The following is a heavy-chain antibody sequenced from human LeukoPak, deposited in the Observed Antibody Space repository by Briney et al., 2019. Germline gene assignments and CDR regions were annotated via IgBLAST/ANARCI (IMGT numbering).Heavy chain of an antibody. V-gene: IGHV1-69*13. D-gene: IGHD3-22*01. CDR1: GGTFSSYA. J-gene: IGHJ6*02. CDR2: IIPIFGTA. CDR3: ARVRYYDSSGYPYYYYYGMDV. Sequence: SVKVSCKASGGTFSSYAISWVRQAPGQGLEWMGGIIPIFGTANYAQKFQGRVTITADESTSTAYMGLSSLRSEDTAVYYCARVRYYDSSGYPYYYYYGMDVWGQGTTVTVSS.